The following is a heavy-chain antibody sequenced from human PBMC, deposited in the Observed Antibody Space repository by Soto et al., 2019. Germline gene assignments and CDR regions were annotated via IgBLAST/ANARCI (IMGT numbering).Heavy chain of an antibody. CDR3: ARHVSAVIVVVVAATYIDY. J-gene: IGHJ4*02. D-gene: IGHD2-15*01. CDR2: IYYSGST. CDR1: GGSISSSSYY. Sequence: QLQLQESGPGLVKPSETLSLTCTVSGGSISSSSYYWGWIRQPPGKGLEWIGSIYYSGSTYYNPSLKSRVTLSVDTSKNQFCLKRSSLAAADTAVYYCARHVSAVIVVVVAATYIDYWGQGTLVTVSS. V-gene: IGHV4-39*01.